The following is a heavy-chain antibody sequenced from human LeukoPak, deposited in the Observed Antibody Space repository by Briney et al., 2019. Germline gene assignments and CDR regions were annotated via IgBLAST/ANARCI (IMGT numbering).Heavy chain of an antibody. CDR1: GFTFSNYA. D-gene: IGHD3-10*01. J-gene: IGHJ4*02. CDR2: ISSGGTYE. Sequence: QPGKSLRLSCAASGFTFSNYAMHWVRQAPGKGLEWVSLISSGGTYEYYADSVKGRFTISRDNSKNTLYLQLNSLRAEDTAVYYCARDSTYYYDSGSSGPHYFDNWGQGTLVPVSS. V-gene: IGHV3-30-3*01. CDR3: ARDSTYYYDSGSSGPHYFDN.